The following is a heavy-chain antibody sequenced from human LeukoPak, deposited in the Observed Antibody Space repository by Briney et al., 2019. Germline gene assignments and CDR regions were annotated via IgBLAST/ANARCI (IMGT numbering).Heavy chain of an antibody. J-gene: IGHJ4*02. D-gene: IGHD3-10*01. V-gene: IGHV4-30-4*01. CDR2: IYYRGST. Sequence: SQTLSLTCTVSGGSIGSGDYYWSWIRQPPGKGLEWIGYIYYRGSTYYNPSLKSRVTISVDTSKNQFSLKLSSVTAADTAVYYCAREGRWFGEFDYWGQGTVVTVSS. CDR1: GGSIGSGDYY. CDR3: AREGRWFGEFDY.